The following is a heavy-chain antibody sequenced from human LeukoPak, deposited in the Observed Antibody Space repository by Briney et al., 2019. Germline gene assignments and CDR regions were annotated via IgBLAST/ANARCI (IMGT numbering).Heavy chain of an antibody. CDR1: GGSISSSNW. V-gene: IGHV4-4*02. Sequence: PSETLSLTCAVSGGSISSSNWWSWVRQPPGKGLEWIGEIYHSGSTNYNPSLKSRVTISVDTSKNQFSLKLSSVTAADTAVYYCARFGSGSYHFDYWGQGTLVTVSS. CDR3: ARFGSGSYHFDY. J-gene: IGHJ4*02. CDR2: IYHSGST. D-gene: IGHD3-10*01.